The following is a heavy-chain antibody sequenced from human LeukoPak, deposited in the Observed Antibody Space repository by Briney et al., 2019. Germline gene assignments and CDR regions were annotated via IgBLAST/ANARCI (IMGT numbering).Heavy chain of an antibody. CDR1: GYSIGSTYY. J-gene: IGHJ4*02. Sequence: SETLSLTCTVSGYSIGSTYYGAWIRQPPGKGPEWIATISHSGSTYYTPSLKSRLTISLDTSTNHFSLRLSSVTAADTAVYYCARVNAPVATFDYWGQGTLVTVSS. D-gene: IGHD1-1*01. CDR2: ISHSGST. V-gene: IGHV4-38-2*02. CDR3: ARVNAPVATFDY.